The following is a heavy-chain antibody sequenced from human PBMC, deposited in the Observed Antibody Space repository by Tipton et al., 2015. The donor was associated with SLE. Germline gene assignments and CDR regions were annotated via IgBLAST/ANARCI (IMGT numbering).Heavy chain of an antibody. CDR2: IYYSGST. CDR1: GGSITTHY. CDR3: ARDRPRGPFDV. D-gene: IGHD3-10*01. Sequence: TLSLTCTVSGGSITTHYWGWIRQPPGKALEWIAYIYYSGSTDYSGGTDYSPSLRSRVTIWADASKNQISLKVNSVTAADTAVYYCARDRPRGPFDVWGQGTMVTVSS. V-gene: IGHV4-59*11. J-gene: IGHJ3*01.